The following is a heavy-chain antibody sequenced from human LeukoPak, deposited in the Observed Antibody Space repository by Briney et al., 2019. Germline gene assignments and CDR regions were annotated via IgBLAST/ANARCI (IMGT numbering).Heavy chain of an antibody. CDR3: ARPPLRGYSGYDPFDY. J-gene: IGHJ4*02. D-gene: IGHD5-12*01. Sequence: GASVKVSCKASGYTFTGYYMHWVRQAPGQGLEWMGWINPNSGGTDYAQKFQGRVTMTRDTSISTAHMELSRLRSDDTAVYYCARPPLRGYSGYDPFDYWGQGTLVTVSS. CDR1: GYTFTGYY. V-gene: IGHV1-2*02. CDR2: INPNSGGT.